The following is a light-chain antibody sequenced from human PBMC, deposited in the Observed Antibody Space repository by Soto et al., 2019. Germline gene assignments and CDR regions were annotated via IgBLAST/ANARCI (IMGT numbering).Light chain of an antibody. Sequence: QSALTQPASVSGSPGQSITISCTGTSSDIGAYNFVSWYQQQPGQAPKLMLYDVNVRTSGVSNRFSGSKSGNTASLTISGLQAEDEADYYCTSWTTSTTMIFGGGTKLTVL. CDR1: SSDIGAYNF. CDR3: TSWTTSTTMI. J-gene: IGLJ2*01. V-gene: IGLV2-14*03. CDR2: DVN.